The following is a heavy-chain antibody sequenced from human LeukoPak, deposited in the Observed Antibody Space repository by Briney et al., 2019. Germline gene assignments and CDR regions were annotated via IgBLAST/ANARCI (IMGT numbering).Heavy chain of an antibody. CDR2: IDPRDSYT. V-gene: IGHV5-10-1*01. D-gene: IGHD1-26*01. CDR1: GYSFSSYW. J-gene: IGHJ4*02. CDR3: ARLSLGSGDHHLSLYY. Sequence: GESLKISCKGSGYSFSSYWITWVRQMPGKGLEWMGRIDPRDSYTNYNPSFQGHVTISADKSISTAYLQWSSLQASDTAIYYCARLSLGSGDHHLSLYYWGQGTLVTVSS.